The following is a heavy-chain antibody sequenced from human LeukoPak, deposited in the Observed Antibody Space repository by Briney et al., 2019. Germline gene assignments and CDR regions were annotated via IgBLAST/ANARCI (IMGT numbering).Heavy chain of an antibody. V-gene: IGHV1-2*02. CDR3: ARGHMVRGVIVWFDP. Sequence: GASVKVSCKASGYTFTGYYMHWVRQAPGQGLEWMGWINPNSGGTNYAQKFQGRVTMTRDTSISRAYMELSRLRSDDTAVYYCARGHMVRGVIVWFDPWGQGTLVTVSS. CDR1: GYTFTGYY. J-gene: IGHJ5*02. D-gene: IGHD3-10*01. CDR2: INPNSGGT.